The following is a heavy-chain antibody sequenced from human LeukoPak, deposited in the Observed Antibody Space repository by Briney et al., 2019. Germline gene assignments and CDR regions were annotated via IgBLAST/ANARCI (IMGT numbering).Heavy chain of an antibody. J-gene: IGHJ6*04. Sequence: GGSLRLSCAASGFTFSSYGMHWVRQAPGKGLEWVAVISYDGSNKYYADSVKGRFTISRDNSKNTLYLQMNSLRAEDTAVYCCAKEGYSSSWYWGDSYYYGMDVWGKGTTVTVSS. CDR2: ISYDGSNK. CDR1: GFTFSSYG. CDR3: AKEGYSSSWYWGDSYYYGMDV. V-gene: IGHV3-30*18. D-gene: IGHD6-13*01.